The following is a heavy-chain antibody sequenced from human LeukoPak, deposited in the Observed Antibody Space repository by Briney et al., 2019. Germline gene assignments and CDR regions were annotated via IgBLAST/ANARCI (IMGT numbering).Heavy chain of an antibody. V-gene: IGHV1-69*04. CDR1: GGTFSSYA. CDR2: IIPILGIA. D-gene: IGHD2-15*01. Sequence: GASVKVSCKASGGTFSSYAISWVRQAPGQGLEWMGRIIPILGIANYAQQFQGRVTITADKSTSTAYMELSSLRSEDTAVYYCARFYCSGGSCYGDHYYYYGMDVWGQGTTVTVSS. CDR3: ARFYCSGGSCYGDHYYYYGMDV. J-gene: IGHJ6*02.